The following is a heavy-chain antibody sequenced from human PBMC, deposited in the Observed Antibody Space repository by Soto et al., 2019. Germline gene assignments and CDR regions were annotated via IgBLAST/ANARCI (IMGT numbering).Heavy chain of an antibody. CDR3: ANTRGLLSFGELRP. J-gene: IGHJ5*02. Sequence: GGSLRLSCGSSGFTLSNYAMSWGHQARGKGLGWVSGFRGSDGNRYCGATVKGRFTIARDNTKNTLYLQMNSLRVEDTAVYYCANTRGLLSFGELRPWGQGTLVTVSS. CDR1: GFTLSNYA. CDR2: FRGSDGNR. D-gene: IGHD3-10*01. V-gene: IGHV3-23*01.